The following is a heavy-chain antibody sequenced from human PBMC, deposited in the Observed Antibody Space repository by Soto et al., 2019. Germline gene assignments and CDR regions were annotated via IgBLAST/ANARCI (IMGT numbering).Heavy chain of an antibody. CDR1: GASISGFY. V-gene: IGHV4-4*07. Sequence: SETLSLTCTVSGASISGFYWSWIRKSAGKGLEWIGRIYATGTTDYNPSLKSRVMMSVDTSKKQFTLKLRSVTAADTAVYYCVRDGTKTLRDWFDPWGQGISVTVS. D-gene: IGHD1-1*01. J-gene: IGHJ5*02. CDR2: IYATGTT. CDR3: VRDGTKTLRDWFDP.